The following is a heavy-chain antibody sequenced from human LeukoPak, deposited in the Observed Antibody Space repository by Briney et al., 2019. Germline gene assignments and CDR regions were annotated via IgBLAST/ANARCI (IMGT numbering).Heavy chain of an antibody. D-gene: IGHD3-22*01. J-gene: IGHJ4*02. CDR3: AKGDSSAFTYYFDY. V-gene: IGHV3-23*01. CDR1: GFTFSSYA. Sequence: GGSLRLSCAASGFTFSSYAMSWVRQAPGKGLEWVSAVSGSGGSTYYADSVKGRFTISRDNSKNTLYLHMNSLRAGDTAVYYCAKGDSSAFTYYFDYWGQGSLVTVSS. CDR2: VSGSGGST.